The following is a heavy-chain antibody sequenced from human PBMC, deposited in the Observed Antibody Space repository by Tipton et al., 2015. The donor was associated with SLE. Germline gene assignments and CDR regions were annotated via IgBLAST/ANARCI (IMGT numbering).Heavy chain of an antibody. V-gene: IGHV4-59*08. J-gene: IGHJ1*01. Sequence: TLSLTCAVYGGSFSGYYWSWIRQPPGKGLEWIGYIYYSGSTNYNPSLKSRVTISVDTSKNQFSLNLSSVTAADTAVYYCARYGTYDGSRYFQHWGQGTLVTVSS. D-gene: IGHD1-26*01. CDR1: GGSFSGYY. CDR3: ARYGTYDGSRYFQH. CDR2: IYYSGST.